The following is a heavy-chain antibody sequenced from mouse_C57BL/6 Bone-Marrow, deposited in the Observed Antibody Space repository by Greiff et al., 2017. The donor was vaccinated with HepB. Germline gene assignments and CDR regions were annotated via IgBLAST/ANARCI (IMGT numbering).Heavy chain of an antibody. Sequence: QVQLQQSGAELVKPGASVKMSCKASGYTFTSYWITWVKQRPGQGLEWIGDIYPGSGSTNYNEKFKSKATLTVDTSSSTAYMQLSSLTSEDSAVYYCARSGGFYWYFDVWGTGTTVTVSS. J-gene: IGHJ1*03. CDR2: IYPGSGST. CDR3: ARSGGFYWYFDV. CDR1: GYTFTSYW. D-gene: IGHD3-1*01. V-gene: IGHV1-55*01.